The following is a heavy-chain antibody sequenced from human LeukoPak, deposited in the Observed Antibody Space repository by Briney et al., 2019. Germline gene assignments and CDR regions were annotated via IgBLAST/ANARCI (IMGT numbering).Heavy chain of an antibody. CDR2: INSDGSST. V-gene: IGHV3-74*01. J-gene: IGHJ4*02. CDR1: RFTFSTYW. D-gene: IGHD5-18*01. CDR3: AKDESRGYSYGEYYFDY. Sequence: GGSLRLSCAASRFTFSTYWMHWVRQAPGKGLVWVSRINSDGSSTGYADSVKGRFTISRDNAKNTLYLQMNSLRAEDTAVYYCAKDESRGYSYGEYYFDYWGQGTLVTVSS.